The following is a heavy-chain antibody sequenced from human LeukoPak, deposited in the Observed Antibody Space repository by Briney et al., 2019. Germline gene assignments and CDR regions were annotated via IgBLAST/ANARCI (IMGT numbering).Heavy chain of an antibody. J-gene: IGHJ4*02. CDR2: INANTGNP. CDR1: GYTFTSYA. D-gene: IGHD1-14*01. V-gene: IGHV7-4-1*02. Sequence: EASVKVSCKASGYTFTSYAMNGVRQAPGQGLEWMGWINANTGNPTYAQGFTGRFVFSLDTSVSTAYPQISSLKTEDTAVYYCARDRTLFDYWGQGTLVTVSS. CDR3: ARDRTLFDY.